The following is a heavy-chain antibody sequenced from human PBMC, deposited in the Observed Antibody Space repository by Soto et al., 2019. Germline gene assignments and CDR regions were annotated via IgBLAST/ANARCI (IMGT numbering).Heavy chain of an antibody. CDR3: TRVLGYAFEPGKTRYYAMDV. CDR2: LIPVFGSP. CDR1: GGTFSKDA. D-gene: IGHD1-1*01. J-gene: IGHJ6*02. Sequence: QVQLVQSGAEVKKPGSSVTVSCKTSGGTFSKDAINWVRQAPGQGLEWMGLLIPVFGSPIYAQKFQGRNRITADESTSTGFMDLSSIRSEDTAVYYCTRVLGYAFEPGKTRYYAMDVWGQGTTVSVSS. V-gene: IGHV1-69*01.